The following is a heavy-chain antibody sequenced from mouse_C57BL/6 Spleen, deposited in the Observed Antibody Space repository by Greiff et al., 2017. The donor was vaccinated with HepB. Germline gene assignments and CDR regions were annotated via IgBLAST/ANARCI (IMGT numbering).Heavy chain of an antibody. Sequence: VQLQQSGAELVRPGASVKLSCKASGYTFTDYYINWVKQRPGQGLEWIARIYPGSGNTYYNEKFKGKATLTAEKSSSTAYMQLSSLTSEDSAVYFCAREGLRGLFDYWGQGTTLTVSS. J-gene: IGHJ2*01. V-gene: IGHV1-76*01. CDR3: AREGLRGLFDY. CDR1: GYTFTDYY. CDR2: IYPGSGNT.